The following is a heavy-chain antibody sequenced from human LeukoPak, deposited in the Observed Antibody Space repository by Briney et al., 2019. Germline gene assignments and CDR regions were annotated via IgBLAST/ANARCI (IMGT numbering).Heavy chain of an antibody. J-gene: IGHJ4*02. Sequence: GGSLRLSCAASGFTFSNYGMHWVRQAPGKGLEWVSTISADGGSTYYADSVRGRFTFSRDNSKSTLYLQMNSLRADDTAVYFCAKDRGFYDTAAYDCWGQGTLVTVSS. D-gene: IGHD3-22*01. V-gene: IGHV3-23*01. CDR3: AKDRGFYDTAAYDC. CDR2: ISADGGST. CDR1: GFTFSNYG.